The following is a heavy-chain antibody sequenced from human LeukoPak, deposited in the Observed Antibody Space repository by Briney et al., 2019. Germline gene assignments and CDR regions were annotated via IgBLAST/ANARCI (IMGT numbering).Heavy chain of an antibody. D-gene: IGHD3-9*01. Sequence: GGSLRLSCAASGFTFSSYSMNWVRQAPGKGLEWVSSISSSSSYIYYADSVKGRFTISRDNAKNSLYLQMNSLRAEDTAVYYCARADILTGAFDYWGQGTLVTVSS. V-gene: IGHV3-21*01. J-gene: IGHJ4*02. CDR1: GFTFSSYS. CDR3: ARADILTGAFDY. CDR2: ISSSSSYI.